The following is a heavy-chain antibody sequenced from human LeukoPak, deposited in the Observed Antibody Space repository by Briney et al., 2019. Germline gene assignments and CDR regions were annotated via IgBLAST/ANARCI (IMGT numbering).Heavy chain of an antibody. CDR3: AKCIGNSWRYYFDS. V-gene: IGHV3-30-3*02. CDR1: GFTFSSYA. D-gene: IGHD6-13*01. Sequence: GGSLRLSCAASGFTFSSYAMHWVRQAPGKGLEWVAVISYDGSNKYYADSVKGRFTISRDNSKNTLYLQMNSLRAEDTAVYYCAKCIGNSWRYYFDSWGQGTLVTVSS. CDR2: ISYDGSNK. J-gene: IGHJ4*02.